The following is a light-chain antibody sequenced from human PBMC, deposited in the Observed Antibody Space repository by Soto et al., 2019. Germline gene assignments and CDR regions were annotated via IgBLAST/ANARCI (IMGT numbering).Light chain of an antibody. CDR1: XXNIGNNY. V-gene: IGLV1-51*01. CDR2: DNN. CDR3: GTWDSSLSAGGV. J-gene: IGLJ1*01. Sequence: QSVLTQPPSVSAAPGQKVTISCSGXXXNIGNNYVSWYQQLPGTAPKLLIYDNNKRPSGIPDRFSGSKSGTSATLGITGLQTGDEADYYCGTWDSSLSAGGVFGTGTKVTVL.